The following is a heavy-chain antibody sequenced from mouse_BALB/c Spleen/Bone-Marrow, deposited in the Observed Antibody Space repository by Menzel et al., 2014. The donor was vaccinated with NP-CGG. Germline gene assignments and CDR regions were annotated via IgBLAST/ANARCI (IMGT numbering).Heavy chain of an antibody. CDR3: AREDYDSFAY. D-gene: IGHD2-4*01. J-gene: IGHJ3*01. CDR1: GFTFSNFG. V-gene: IGHV5-17*02. CDR2: ISSDSSTF. Sequence: EVQLVESGGGLVQPGGSLKLSCAASGFTFSNFGMHWVRQAPEKGLEWFAYISSDSSTFYYADTVKGRFTISRDNPKNTLFLQMTSLRSEDTAMYYCAREDYDSFAYWGQGTLVTVSA.